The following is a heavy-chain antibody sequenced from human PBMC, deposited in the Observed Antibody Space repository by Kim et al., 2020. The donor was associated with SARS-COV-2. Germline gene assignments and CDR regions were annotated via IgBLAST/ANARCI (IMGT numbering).Heavy chain of an antibody. CDR1: GGSFSGYY. CDR3: ARSPRYFDWRYAFDI. CDR2: INHSGST. Sequence: SETLSLTCAVYGGSFSGYYWSWIRQPPGKGLEWIGEINHSGSTNYNPSLKSRVTISVDTSKNQFSLKLSSVTAADTAVYYCARSPRYFDWRYAFDIWGQG. J-gene: IGHJ3*02. V-gene: IGHV4-34*01. D-gene: IGHD3-9*01.